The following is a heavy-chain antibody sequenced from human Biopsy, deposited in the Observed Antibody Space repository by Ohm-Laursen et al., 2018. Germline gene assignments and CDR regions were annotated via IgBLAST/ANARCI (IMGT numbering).Heavy chain of an antibody. D-gene: IGHD3-3*01. Sequence: SQTLSLTCPVYGGTYSGYYWSWIRQPPGKGLEWIGHVYNGGITNYNPSLKSRVTISKDTSKNQFSLQVNSVTAADTAVYYCARTPRDSFWSGSYKRGLWFDPWGQGTLVIVSS. CDR2: VYNGGIT. CDR3: ARTPRDSFWSGSYKRGLWFDP. J-gene: IGHJ5*02. V-gene: IGHV4-34*09. CDR1: GGTYSGYY.